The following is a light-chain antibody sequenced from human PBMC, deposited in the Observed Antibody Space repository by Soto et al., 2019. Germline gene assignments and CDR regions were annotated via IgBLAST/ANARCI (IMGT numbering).Light chain of an antibody. CDR2: ANI. Sequence: QSVLTQPPSVSGAPRQRVSISCTGTNTNIGAGYDVNWYQLLPGTAPKLLIYANINRPSGVPDRFSGSKSGASAFLVITGLQAEDEADYYCQSYDSSLSAWKVFGGGTKLTVL. CDR1: NTNIGAGYD. J-gene: IGLJ3*02. CDR3: QSYDSSLSAWKV. V-gene: IGLV1-40*01.